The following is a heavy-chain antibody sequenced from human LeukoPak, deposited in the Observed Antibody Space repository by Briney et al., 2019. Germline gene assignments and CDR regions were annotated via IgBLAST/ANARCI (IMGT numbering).Heavy chain of an antibody. J-gene: IGHJ6*03. V-gene: IGHV3-23*01. Sequence: PGGSLRLSCAASGFTFSNYGMSWVRQAPGKGLEWVSAISGSGGRTYHADSVKGRFTISRDNSKNSLYLQMNSLRAEDTAVYYCAKDPRIRDYCSGGSCYYYYYYMDVWGKGTTVTVSS. D-gene: IGHD2-15*01. CDR2: ISGSGGRT. CDR3: AKDPRIRDYCSGGSCYYYYYYMDV. CDR1: GFTFSNYG.